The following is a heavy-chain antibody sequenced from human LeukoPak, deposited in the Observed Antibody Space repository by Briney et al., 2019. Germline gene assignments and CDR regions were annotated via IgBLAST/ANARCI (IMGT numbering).Heavy chain of an antibody. CDR3: ARHRTYYYDSRGEEFDP. CDR2: IIPILGIA. CDR1: GGTFSSYA. J-gene: IGHJ5*02. V-gene: IGHV1-69*04. D-gene: IGHD3-22*01. Sequence: ASVKVSCKASGGTFSSYAISWVRQAPGQGLEWMGRIIPILGIANYAQKFQGRVTITADKSTSTAYMELSSLRSEDTAVYYCARHRTYYYDSRGEEFDPWGQGTLVTVSS.